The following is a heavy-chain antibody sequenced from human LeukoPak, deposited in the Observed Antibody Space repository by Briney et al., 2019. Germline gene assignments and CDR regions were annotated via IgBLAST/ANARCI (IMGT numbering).Heavy chain of an antibody. D-gene: IGHD3-22*01. CDR3: ASNPHYYDSSGYGS. CDR2: MNPNSGNT. CDR1: GYTFTSYD. J-gene: IGHJ3*01. Sequence: ASVTVSCKASGYTFTSYDINWVRQATGQGFEWMGWMNPNSGNTGYAQKFQGRVTMTRNTSISTAYMELSSLRSEDTAVYYCASNPHYYDSSGYGSWGQGTMVTVSS. V-gene: IGHV1-8*01.